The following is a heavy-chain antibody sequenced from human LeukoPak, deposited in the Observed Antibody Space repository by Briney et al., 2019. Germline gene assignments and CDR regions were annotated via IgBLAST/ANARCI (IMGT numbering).Heavy chain of an antibody. CDR2: VSYSGNT. D-gene: IGHD3-16*01. V-gene: IGHV4-59*08. CDR1: GGSISTYY. J-gene: IGHJ5*02. CDR3: ARLLYDTNWFDP. Sequence: SETLSLTCTVSGGSISTYYWSWIRQPPGKGLEWIGYVSYSGNTKYNPSLKSRVTISVDTSKNQFSLKLSSVTAADTAVYYCARLLYDTNWFDPWGQGTLVTVSS.